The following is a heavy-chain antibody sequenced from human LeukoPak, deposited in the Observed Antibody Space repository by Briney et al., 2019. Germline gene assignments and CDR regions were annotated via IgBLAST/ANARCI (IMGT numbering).Heavy chain of an antibody. CDR1: GYTFTSYG. J-gene: IGHJ6*02. V-gene: IGHV1-18*01. CDR3: ARDRLYDFWSGYSLDYYYYGMDV. CDR2: ISAYNGNA. Sequence: ASVKVSSKASGYTFTSYGISWVRQAPGQGLEWMGWISAYNGNANYAQKLQGRVTMTTDTSTSTAYMELRSLRSDDTAVYYCARDRLYDFWSGYSLDYYYYGMDVWGQGTTVTVSS. D-gene: IGHD3-3*01.